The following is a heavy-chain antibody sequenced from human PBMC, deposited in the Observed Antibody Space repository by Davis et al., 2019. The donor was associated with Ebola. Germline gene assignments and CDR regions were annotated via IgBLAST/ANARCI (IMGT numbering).Heavy chain of an antibody. D-gene: IGHD5-18*01. V-gene: IGHV3-21*04. J-gene: IGHJ4*02. CDR3: AIYRIQLWSY. Sequence: GESLKISCAASGFTFSNYAVNWVRQAPGKGLEWVSFISSSGSYIFYADSVKGRFTISRDNAKNSLYLQMNSLRAEDTAVYYCAIYRIQLWSYWGQGTLVTVSS. CDR1: GFTFSNYA. CDR2: ISSSGSYI.